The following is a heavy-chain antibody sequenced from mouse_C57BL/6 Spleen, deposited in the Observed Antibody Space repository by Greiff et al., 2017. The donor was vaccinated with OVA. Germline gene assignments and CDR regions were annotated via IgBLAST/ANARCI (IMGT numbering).Heavy chain of an antibody. J-gene: IGHJ4*01. CDR2: IWWDDDK. V-gene: IGHV8-8*01. CDR1: GFSLSTFGMG. CDR3: ARIGAVVAPYAMDY. D-gene: IGHD1-1*01. Sequence: QVTLKESGPGILQPSQTLSLTCSFSGFSLSTFGMGLGWIRQPSGKGLEWLAHIWWDDDKYYNPALKSRLTISKDTSKNQVFLKIANVDTADTATYYCARIGAVVAPYAMDYWGQGTSVTVSS.